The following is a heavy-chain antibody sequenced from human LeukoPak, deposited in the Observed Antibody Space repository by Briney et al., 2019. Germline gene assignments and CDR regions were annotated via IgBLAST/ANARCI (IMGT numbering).Heavy chain of an antibody. CDR3: ARDYYGSGSRDYFDY. CDR1: GDSINSYY. J-gene: IGHJ4*02. V-gene: IGHV4-59*01. D-gene: IGHD3-10*01. CDR2: IYYSGST. Sequence: PSETLSLTCTVSGDSINSYYWSWIRQPPGKGLEWIGYIYYSGSTNYNPSLKSRVTISVDTSKNQFSLKLSSVTAAATAVYYCARDYYGSGSRDYFDYWGQGTLVTVSS.